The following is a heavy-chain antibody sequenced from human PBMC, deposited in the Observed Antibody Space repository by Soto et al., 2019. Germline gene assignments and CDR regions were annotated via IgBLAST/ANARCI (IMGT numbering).Heavy chain of an antibody. CDR1: VGSVSIGDYY. D-gene: IGHD3-10*01. Sequence: SETLSVTCTFSVGSVSIGDYYWSWIRQPPGKGLEWIAYIYYSGSAYYNPSLKSRVTISVDTSKNQLSLKLSSVTAADTAVYYCAREEFYGSARDYWGQGTMVTVSS. CDR3: AREEFYGSARDY. V-gene: IGHV4-30-4*01. CDR2: IYYSGSA. J-gene: IGHJ4*02.